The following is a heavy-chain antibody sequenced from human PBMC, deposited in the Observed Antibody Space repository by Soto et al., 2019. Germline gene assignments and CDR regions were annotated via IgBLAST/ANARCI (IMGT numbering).Heavy chain of an antibody. Sequence: VESGGGLVEPGGSLRLSCETTGFNFSNYAMSWVRQAPGKGLEWVSSIGSSNTFVYYSESVEGRFTLSRDNGKNSLYLQLNNLRAEDTAVYYCARDHLILPAHDFFYGSDVWGRGATVTVSS. V-gene: IGHV3-21*04. J-gene: IGHJ6*02. CDR3: ARDHLILPAHDFFYGSDV. CDR1: GFNFSNYA. CDR2: IGSSNTFV. D-gene: IGHD2-21*02.